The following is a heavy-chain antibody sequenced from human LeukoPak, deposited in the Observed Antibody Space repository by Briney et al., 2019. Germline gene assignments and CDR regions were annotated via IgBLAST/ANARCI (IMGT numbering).Heavy chain of an antibody. CDR2: ISGSGLFT. CDR1: GFTFSSSA. Sequence: GGSLGLSCAASGFTFSSSAMSWVRQAPGKGLEWVSGISGSGLFTYYADSVKGRFTISRDKSKNTLFLQMSSLRAEDTAVYYCAKDRLPDYYGSGRAYYFDYWGQGTLVTVSS. CDR3: AKDRLPDYYGSGRAYYFDY. J-gene: IGHJ4*02. V-gene: IGHV3-23*01. D-gene: IGHD3-10*01.